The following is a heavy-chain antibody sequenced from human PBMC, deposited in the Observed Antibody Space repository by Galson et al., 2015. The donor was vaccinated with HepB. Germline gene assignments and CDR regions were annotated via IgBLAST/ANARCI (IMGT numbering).Heavy chain of an antibody. Sequence: SVTVSCKASGSSFTTHGISWVRQAPGQGLEWMGWISTFTGNTDYAPKFRGRFTLTTDTSTSTAYMELRSLRSDDTAVYYCARDRPHFDHWGQGSLVTVSS. V-gene: IGHV1-18*01. CDR1: GSSFTTHG. CDR3: ARDRPHFDH. J-gene: IGHJ4*02. CDR2: ISTFTGNT. D-gene: IGHD6-6*01.